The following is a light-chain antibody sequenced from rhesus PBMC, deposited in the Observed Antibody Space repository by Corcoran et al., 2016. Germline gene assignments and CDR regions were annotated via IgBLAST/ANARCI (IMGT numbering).Light chain of an antibody. CDR2: KTS. CDR3: QQYSESPPT. CDR1: QTISKW. V-gene: IGKV1-22*01. Sequence: DIQMTPSPSSLSASVGDTVTITCRASQTISKWLAWYQQKRGQAPKILIYKTSTLESGVPSRLSGSGSGTGFTLTISSLQSEDFAAYNCQQYSESPPTFGQGTKVEIK. J-gene: IGKJ1*01.